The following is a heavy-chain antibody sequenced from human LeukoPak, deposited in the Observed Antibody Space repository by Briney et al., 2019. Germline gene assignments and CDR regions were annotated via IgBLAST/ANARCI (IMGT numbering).Heavy chain of an antibody. CDR2: IRFGGSNK. CDR1: RFTFSNYG. Sequence: GGSLRLSCAASRFTFSNYGMHWVRQAPGKGLEWVAFIRFGGSNKNYADSVKGRFTISRDNSKNTLYLQMNSLRAEDTAVYYCAKKGSSSWYHFDYWGQGTLVTVSS. CDR3: AKKGSSSWYHFDY. J-gene: IGHJ4*02. D-gene: IGHD6-13*01. V-gene: IGHV3-30*02.